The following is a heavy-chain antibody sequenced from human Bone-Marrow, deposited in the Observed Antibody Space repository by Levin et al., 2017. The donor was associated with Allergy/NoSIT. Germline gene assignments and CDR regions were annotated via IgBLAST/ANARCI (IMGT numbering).Heavy chain of an antibody. V-gene: IGHV4-59*11. Sequence: PSETLSLTCTVSRGSMSGHYWTWIRQTPGKGLEWIGFIYYSGSTRYNPALESRVTISVDTSKYQFSLNLRSLTSADTAVYFCAGVTFGDLLLDSWGQGTLVTVSS. CDR2: IYYSGST. J-gene: IGHJ5*01. D-gene: IGHD3-10*01. CDR1: RGSMSGHY. CDR3: AGVTFGDLLLDS.